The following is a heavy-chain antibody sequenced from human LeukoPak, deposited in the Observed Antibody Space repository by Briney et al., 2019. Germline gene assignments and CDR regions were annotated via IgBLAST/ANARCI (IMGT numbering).Heavy chain of an antibody. CDR1: GFTFSSYW. J-gene: IGHJ4*02. V-gene: IGHV3-74*01. CDR2: ISSDGSST. CDR3: GRGGKVEQLVLAR. D-gene: IGHD6-13*01. Sequence: GGSLRLSCAASGFTFSSYWMHWVRQAPGKGLVWVSRISSDGSSTTYADSVKGRFTISRDNAKNTLYLQMNSLRAEDTAVYYCGRGGKVEQLVLARWGQGSLVTVSS.